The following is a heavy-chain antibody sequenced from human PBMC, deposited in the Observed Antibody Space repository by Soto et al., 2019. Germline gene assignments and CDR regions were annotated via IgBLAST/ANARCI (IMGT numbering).Heavy chain of an antibody. CDR3: AREGGDYEPYYYYYGMDV. CDR2: VYYSGST. CDR1: GGAITSDF. V-gene: IGHV4-59*01. Sequence: PSETLSLTCNVSGGAITSDFWSWIRQPPGKGLEWIGYVYYSGSTNYNPSLKSRVTISVDTSKNQFSLKLSSVTAADTAVYYCAREGGDYEPYYYYYGMDVWGQGTTVTVSS. J-gene: IGHJ6*02. D-gene: IGHD4-17*01.